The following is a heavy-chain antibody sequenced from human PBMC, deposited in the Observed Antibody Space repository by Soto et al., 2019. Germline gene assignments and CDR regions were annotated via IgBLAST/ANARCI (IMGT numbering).Heavy chain of an antibody. CDR1: GFSLRTTGVG. J-gene: IGHJ4*02. D-gene: IGHD2-21*01. Sequence: ITLKESGPTLVEPTQTLTLTCTYSGFSLRTTGVGVGWIRQPPGKALEWLGIIYWNDDKRYSPSLKDRFTLTSDISKSQVVLTMTNMDPVDTATYYCAHTWWLPFDYWGQGTLVIVTS. CDR3: AHTWWLPFDY. CDR2: IYWNDDK. V-gene: IGHV2-5*01.